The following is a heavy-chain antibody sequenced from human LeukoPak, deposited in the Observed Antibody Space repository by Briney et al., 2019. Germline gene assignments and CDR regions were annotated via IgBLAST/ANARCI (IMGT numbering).Heavy chain of an antibody. CDR2: MSASGGST. V-gene: IGHV3-23*01. J-gene: IGHJ4*02. CDR3: TKALKD. Sequence: GGSLSLSCVASGFTFSSYPMSWVRQAPGKGLEWVSRMSASGGSTNYADSVKGRYTISRDNSKNNVYLQLNSLRVEDTAIYYCTKALKDWGQGTLVTVSS. CDR1: GFTFSSYP.